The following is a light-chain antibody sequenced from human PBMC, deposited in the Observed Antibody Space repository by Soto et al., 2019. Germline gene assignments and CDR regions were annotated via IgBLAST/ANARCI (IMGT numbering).Light chain of an antibody. J-gene: IGKJ1*01. CDR2: KAS. Sequence: DIQMTKYNSTLSGSVGDRVTITCRASQTISSWLAWYQQKPGKAPKLLIYKASTLKSGVPSRFSGSGSGTEFTLTISSLQPDDFATYYCQHYNSYSEAFGQGTKV. CDR1: QTISSW. V-gene: IGKV1-5*03. CDR3: QHYNSYSEA.